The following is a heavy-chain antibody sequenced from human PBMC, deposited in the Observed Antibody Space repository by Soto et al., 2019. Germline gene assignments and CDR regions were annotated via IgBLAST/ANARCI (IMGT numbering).Heavy chain of an antibody. V-gene: IGHV1-69*02. CDR3: ASAPGIAADFDY. D-gene: IGHD6-13*01. Sequence: QVQLVQSGAEVKKPGSSVKVSCKASGGTFSSYTISWVRQAPGQGLEWMGRIIPILGIANYAQKFQGRVTITADKSTSTAYMELSSLRSEDTAVYYCASAPGIAADFDYWGQGTLVTVSS. CDR1: GGTFSSYT. J-gene: IGHJ4*02. CDR2: IIPILGIA.